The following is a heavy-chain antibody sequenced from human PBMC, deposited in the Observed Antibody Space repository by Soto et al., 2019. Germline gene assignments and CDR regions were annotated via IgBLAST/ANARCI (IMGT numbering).Heavy chain of an antibody. Sequence: GGSLRLSCAASGFTFSSYAMSWVRQAPGKGLEWVSAISGSGGSTYYADSVKGRFTISRDNSKNTLYLQMNSLRAEDTAVYYCAKEDPGYTGGYYYYGMDVWGQGTTVTVSS. J-gene: IGHJ6*02. V-gene: IGHV3-23*01. CDR3: AKEDPGYTGGYYYYGMDV. D-gene: IGHD2-2*02. CDR2: ISGSGGST. CDR1: GFTFSSYA.